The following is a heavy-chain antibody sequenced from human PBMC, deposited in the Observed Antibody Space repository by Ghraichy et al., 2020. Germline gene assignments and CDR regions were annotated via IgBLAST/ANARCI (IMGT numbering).Heavy chain of an antibody. CDR3: ARDIRSSGYANFDY. CDR2: IYYSGST. D-gene: IGHD3-22*01. Sequence: SETLSLTCTVSGGSISSGGYYWSWIRQHPGKGLEWIGYIYYSGSTYYNPSLKSRVTISVDTSKNQFSLKLSSVTAADTAVYYCARDIRSSGYANFDYWGQGTLVTVSS. CDR1: GGSISSGGYY. V-gene: IGHV4-31*03. J-gene: IGHJ4*02.